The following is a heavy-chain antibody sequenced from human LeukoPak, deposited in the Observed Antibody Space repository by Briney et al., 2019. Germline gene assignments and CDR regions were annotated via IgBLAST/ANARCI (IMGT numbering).Heavy chain of an antibody. Sequence: GGSLRLSCAASGFTFSSYSIYWVRQAPGKGLELVSSISSSSRYKNYADSVKGRFTISRDNAKNSLYLQMNSLRAEDTAVYYCARDASGSYLGYYFDYWGQGTLVTVSS. CDR3: ARDASGSYLGYYFDY. CDR1: GFTFSSYS. J-gene: IGHJ4*02. CDR2: ISSSSRYK. D-gene: IGHD1-26*01. V-gene: IGHV3-21*01.